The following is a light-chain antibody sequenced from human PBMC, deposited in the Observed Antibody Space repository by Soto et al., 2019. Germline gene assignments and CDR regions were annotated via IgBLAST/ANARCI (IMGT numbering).Light chain of an antibody. J-gene: IGKJ1*01. CDR2: DAS. CDR1: QNVITY. V-gene: IGKV3-11*01. Sequence: EVVLTQSPATLSLSPGERATVSCRASQNVITYLAWYQLKPGQAPRLLIYDASNRATGIPARFSGSGSVTDFTLTISSLEPEDSAVYYCQQRDDWLWTFGQGTKVEIK. CDR3: QQRDDWLWT.